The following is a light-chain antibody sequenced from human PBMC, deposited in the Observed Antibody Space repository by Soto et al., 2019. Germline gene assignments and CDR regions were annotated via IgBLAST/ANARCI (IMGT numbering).Light chain of an antibody. CDR1: HNIIDSSDNKNY. J-gene: IGKJ1*01. Sequence: MTWSPESLPVSIGERATINCKSSHNIIDSSDNKNYLSWYQQRPGKAPNLLIYSASSLQSGVPSRFSGSGSGTDFTLTISSLQPEDFATYYCQQNYSSPVTFGRGTKVDIK. V-gene: IGKV1-39*01. CDR2: SAS. CDR3: QQNYSSPVT.